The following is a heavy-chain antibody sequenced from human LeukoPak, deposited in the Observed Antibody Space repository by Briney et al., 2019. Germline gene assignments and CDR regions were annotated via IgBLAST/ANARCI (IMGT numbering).Heavy chain of an antibody. CDR2: IYYTGST. CDR3: ARKMAAAGTFDY. CDR1: GGSISSSSYY. D-gene: IGHD6-13*01. J-gene: IGHJ4*02. Sequence: SETLSLTCNVSGGSISSSSYYWGWIRQPPGKGLEWIGSIYYTGSTYYNPSLKSRVTISVDTSKNQFSLELYSVTAADTAVYYCARKMAAAGTFDYWGQGTLVTVSS. V-gene: IGHV4-39*07.